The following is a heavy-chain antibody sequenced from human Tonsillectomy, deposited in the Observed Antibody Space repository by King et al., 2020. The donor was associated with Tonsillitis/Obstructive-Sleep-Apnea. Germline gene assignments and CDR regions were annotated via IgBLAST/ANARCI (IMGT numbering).Heavy chain of an antibody. CDR2: ISGSGDKT. D-gene: IGHD4-23*01. V-gene: IGHV3-23*04. CDR3: ATSGGNFDY. J-gene: IGHJ4*02. CDR1: GFTFNNFA. Sequence: VQLVESGGDLVHPGGSLRLSCAASGFTFNNFAMSWVRQAPGKGLEWVSDISGSGDKTYYADSVKGRFTISRDNSKNTVFLQLRSLRGEDTAVYYCATSGGNFDYWGQGPLVTVSS.